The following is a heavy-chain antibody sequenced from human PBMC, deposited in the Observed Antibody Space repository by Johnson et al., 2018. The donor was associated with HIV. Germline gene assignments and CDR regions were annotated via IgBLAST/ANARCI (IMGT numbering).Heavy chain of an antibody. Sequence: QMQLVESGGGLVQPGGSLRLSCAASGFTVSNKYMTWVRQSPWKGLEWVAVIPYDGSNKYYADSVKGRFTISRDNAKNSLYLQMNSLRAEDTALYYCAKDRYDFWSGHPLPSDAFDIWGQGTMVTVSS. CDR2: IPYDGSNK. CDR1: GFTVSNKY. CDR3: AKDRYDFWSGHPLPSDAFDI. V-gene: IGHV3-30*18. D-gene: IGHD3-3*01. J-gene: IGHJ3*02.